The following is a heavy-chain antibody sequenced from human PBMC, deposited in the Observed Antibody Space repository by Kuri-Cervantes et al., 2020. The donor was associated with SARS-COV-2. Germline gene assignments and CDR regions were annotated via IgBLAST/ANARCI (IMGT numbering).Heavy chain of an antibody. V-gene: IGHV3-30-3*01. CDR3: ARGLRKYYFDY. D-gene: IGHD1-14*01. Sequence: GESLKISCAASGFTFSSYDMYWVRQAPGKGLEWVAVISYGGSKKYYADSVKGRFTISRDNSKSTLYLPMYNLRAEDTAVYYCARGLRKYYFDYWGQGTLVTVSS. CDR1: GFTFSSYD. CDR2: ISYGGSKK. J-gene: IGHJ4*02.